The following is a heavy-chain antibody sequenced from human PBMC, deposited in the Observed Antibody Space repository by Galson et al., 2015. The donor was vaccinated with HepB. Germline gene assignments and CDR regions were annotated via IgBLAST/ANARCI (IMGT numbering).Heavy chain of an antibody. D-gene: IGHD6-19*01. CDR2: MNPNSANT. V-gene: IGHV1-8*01. CDR3: ARGAQWPHNWFDP. CDR1: GYTFTSYD. J-gene: IGHJ5*02. Sequence: SVKVSCKASGYTFTSYDINWVRQATGQGLEWMGWMNPNSANTGYARKFQGRVTMTRNTSISTAYMELRSLRSEDTAVYYCARGAQWPHNWFDPWGQGTLVTVSS.